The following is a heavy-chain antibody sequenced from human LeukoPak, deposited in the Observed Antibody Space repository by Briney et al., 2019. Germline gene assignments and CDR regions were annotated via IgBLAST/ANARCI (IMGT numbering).Heavy chain of an antibody. D-gene: IGHD2-2*01. J-gene: IGHJ6*03. CDR3: ARGRGTSGTNRDFYYYYYMDV. CDR1: GYIFTDYA. Sequence: ASVKVSCKASGYIFTDYAIHWLRQAPGQRPEWMGWMNAGNGNTKYSQKFQGRITLIRETSAATAYMELSSLRHDDLAVFYCARGRGTSGTNRDFYYYYYMDVWGKGTTVTVSS. V-gene: IGHV1-3*01. CDR2: MNAGNGNT.